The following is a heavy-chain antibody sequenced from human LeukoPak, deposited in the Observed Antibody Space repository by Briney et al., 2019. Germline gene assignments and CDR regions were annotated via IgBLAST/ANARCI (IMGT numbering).Heavy chain of an antibody. J-gene: IGHJ6*02. V-gene: IGHV1-46*01. D-gene: IGHD2-8*01. Sequence: ASVTVSCKASGYTFTSYYMHWVRQAPGQGLEWMGIINPSGGSTSYAQKFQGRVTITRDTSTSTVYMELSSLRSEDTAVYYCARDGIVPEDLYYYGMDVWGQGTTVTVSS. CDR2: INPSGGST. CDR3: ARDGIVPEDLYYYGMDV. CDR1: GYTFTSYY.